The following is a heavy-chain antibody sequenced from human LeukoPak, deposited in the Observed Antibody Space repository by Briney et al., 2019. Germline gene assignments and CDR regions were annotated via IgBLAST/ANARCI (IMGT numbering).Heavy chain of an antibody. J-gene: IGHJ6*03. CDR2: ISGSGGST. CDR3: AKAGIFYYYYMDV. V-gene: IGHV3-23*01. CDR1: GFTFSSYA. Sequence: QPGGSLRLSCEASGFTFSSYAMSWVRPAPGKGLEWVSAISGSGGSTYYADSVKGRFTISRDNSKNTLYLQMNSLRAEDTAVYYCAKAGIFYYYYMDVWGKGTTVTVSS. D-gene: IGHD2-15*01.